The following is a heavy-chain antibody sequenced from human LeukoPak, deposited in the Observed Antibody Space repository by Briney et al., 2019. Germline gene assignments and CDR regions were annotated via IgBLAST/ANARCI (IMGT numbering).Heavy chain of an antibody. CDR1: GYTFTSYG. J-gene: IGHJ4*02. CDR3: ARVKRNGSGTTGGDY. Sequence: ASVKVSCKASGYTFTSYGISWVRQAPGQGLEWMGWISAYNGNTNYAQKLQGRVTMTTDTSTSTAYMELRSLRSDDTAVYYCARVKRNGSGTTGGDYWGQGTLVTVSS. CDR2: ISAYNGNT. D-gene: IGHD3-10*01. V-gene: IGHV1-18*04.